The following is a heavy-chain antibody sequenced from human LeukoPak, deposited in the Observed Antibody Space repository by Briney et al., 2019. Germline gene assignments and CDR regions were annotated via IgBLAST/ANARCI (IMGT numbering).Heavy chain of an antibody. CDR1: GWSFSGYY. CDR3: ARLAGAVASFDY. CDR2: INHSGST. J-gene: IGHJ4*02. V-gene: IGHV4-34*01. D-gene: IGHD6-19*01. Sequence: SETLSLTCAVYGWSFSGYYWCWIRQPPGKGLEWIGEINHSGSTNYNPSLKSRVTISVDTSKNQFSLKLSSVTAADTAVYYCARLAGAVASFDYWGQGTLVTVSS.